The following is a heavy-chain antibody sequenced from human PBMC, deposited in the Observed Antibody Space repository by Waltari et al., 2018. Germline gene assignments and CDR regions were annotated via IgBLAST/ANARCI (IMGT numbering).Heavy chain of an antibody. V-gene: IGHV3-9*01. CDR1: GFILAEYG. Sequence: VHLVESGGGLVRPGRSLRLSWAASGFILAEYGMAWVRQARGKGLEWVAGINWNSGTIHYADSVKGRFTISRDNAENSLYLQMNSLTTEDTAVYYCTKDMDGATAMAPRLDFWGQGTLVTVSS. CDR3: TKDMDGATAMAPRLDF. J-gene: IGHJ4*02. D-gene: IGHD5-18*01. CDR2: INWNSGTI.